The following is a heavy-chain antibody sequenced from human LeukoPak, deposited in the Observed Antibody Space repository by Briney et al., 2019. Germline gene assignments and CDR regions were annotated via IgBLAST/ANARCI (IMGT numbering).Heavy chain of an antibody. V-gene: IGHV3-7*01. CDR3: ASKQGDY. J-gene: IGHJ4*02. Sequence: GRSLSLSCAASGFTFNSCWMIWVCKAPGPGQGWVANINPDGSGKYYVDSVKGRFTISRDNAKKSLYLQMNSLRAEDTAVYDCASKQGDYWGQGTLVTVSS. CDR2: INPDGSGK. CDR1: GFTFNSCW.